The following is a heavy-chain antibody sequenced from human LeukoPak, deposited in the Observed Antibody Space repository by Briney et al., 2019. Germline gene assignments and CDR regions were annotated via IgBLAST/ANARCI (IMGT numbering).Heavy chain of an antibody. CDR1: GFTFSSYG. Sequence: GGSLRLSCAASGFTFSSYGMHWVRQAPGKGLEWVAVISYDGSNKYYADSVKGRFTISRDNSKNTLYLQMNSLRAEDTAVYYCAKDPSSSGVGSGSYYTFFFVVWGQGTLVTVSS. J-gene: IGHJ4*02. CDR2: ISYDGSNK. D-gene: IGHD3-10*01. CDR3: AKDPSSSGVGSGSYYTFFFVV. V-gene: IGHV3-30*18.